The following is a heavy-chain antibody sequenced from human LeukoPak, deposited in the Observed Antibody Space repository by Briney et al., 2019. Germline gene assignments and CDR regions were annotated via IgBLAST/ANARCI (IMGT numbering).Heavy chain of an antibody. CDR3: ARDGDLHSTTGAFDI. D-gene: IGHD7-27*01. V-gene: IGHV1-69*04. CDR1: GGTFSSYA. J-gene: IGHJ3*02. CDR2: TIPILGIA. Sequence: SVKVSCKASGGTFSSYAISWVRQAPGQGLEWMGRTIPILGIANYAQKFQGRVTITADKSTSTAYMELSSLRSEDTAVYYCARDGDLHSTTGAFDIWGQGTMVTVSS.